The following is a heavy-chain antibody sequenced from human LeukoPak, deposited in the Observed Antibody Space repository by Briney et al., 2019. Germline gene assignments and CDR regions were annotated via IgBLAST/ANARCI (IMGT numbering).Heavy chain of an antibody. CDR1: GFTFSSSG. CDR2: ISYCGSKK. CDR3: ARGTGTNVLRPFDY. V-gene: IGHV3-30*03. J-gene: IGHJ4*02. Sequence: PGGSLRLSCAASGFTFSSSGMHWARQAPGKGLEWVAVISYCGSKKYYADSVKGRFTISRDNAKNSLYLQMNSLRDEDTAVYYCARGTGTNVLRPFDYWGQGLLVNTSS. D-gene: IGHD2/OR15-2a*01.